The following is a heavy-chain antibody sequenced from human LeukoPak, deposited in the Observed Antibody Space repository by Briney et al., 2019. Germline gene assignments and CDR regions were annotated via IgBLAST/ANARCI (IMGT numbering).Heavy chain of an antibody. CDR2: ISSSSSYI. CDR3: AREKLRDGAFDI. V-gene: IGHV3-21*01. Sequence: PGGSLRLSCAASGFTFSSYSMNWVRQAPGKGLEWVSSISSSSSYIYYADSVKGRFTISRDNAKNSLYLQMNSLRAKDTAVYYCAREKLRDGAFDIWGQGTMVTVSS. CDR1: GFTFSSYS. D-gene: IGHD5-24*01. J-gene: IGHJ3*02.